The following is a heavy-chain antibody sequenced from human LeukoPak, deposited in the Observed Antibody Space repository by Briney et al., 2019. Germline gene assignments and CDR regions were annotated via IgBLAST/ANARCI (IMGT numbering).Heavy chain of an antibody. D-gene: IGHD5-12*01. J-gene: IGHJ5*01. V-gene: IGHV1-18*04. Sequence: ASVNVSCKASGYTFKNYGIRWVRQAPGRGLEWMGWISAYNYSTKYTQKLQGRVTMTVDRSAGTAYVELTRLRSDDTAVYFCARDRRGYSGYDGEGFDFWGKGILVTVSS. CDR3: ARDRRGYSGYDGEGFDF. CDR2: ISAYNYST. CDR1: GYTFKNYG.